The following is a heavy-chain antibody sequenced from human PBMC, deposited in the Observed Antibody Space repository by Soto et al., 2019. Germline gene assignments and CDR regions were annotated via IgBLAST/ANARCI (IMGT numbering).Heavy chain of an antibody. V-gene: IGHV3-11*01. J-gene: IGHJ4*02. CDR3: ARGSPSLGYCSSTSCSANFDY. CDR2: ISSSGSTI. CDR1: GFTFSDYY. D-gene: IGHD2-2*03. Sequence: QVQLVESGGGLVKPGGSLRLSCAASGFTFSDYYMSWIRQAPGKGLEWVSYISSSGSTIYYADSVKGRFTISRDNAKNSLYLQMNSLRVEDTAVYYCARGSPSLGYCSSTSCSANFDYWGQGTLVTVSS.